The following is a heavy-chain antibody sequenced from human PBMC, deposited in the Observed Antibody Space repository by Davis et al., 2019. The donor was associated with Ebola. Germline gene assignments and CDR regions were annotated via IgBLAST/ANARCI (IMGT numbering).Heavy chain of an antibody. V-gene: IGHV3-23*01. D-gene: IGHD3-10*01. Sequence: PGGSLRPSCAASGFTFRTYAMSWVRQTPGRGLEWVSTISDSGGTTYYADSVKGRFIISRDNSKNTLYLQMNSLRGEDTAVYFCAKGNGSGTYYVFDSWGQGSLVTVSS. CDR3: AKGNGSGTYYVFDS. J-gene: IGHJ4*02. CDR2: ISDSGGTT. CDR1: GFTFRTYA.